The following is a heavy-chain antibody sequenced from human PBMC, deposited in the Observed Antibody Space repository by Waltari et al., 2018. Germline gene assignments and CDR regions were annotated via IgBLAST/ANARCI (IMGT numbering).Heavy chain of an antibody. D-gene: IGHD2-2*01. J-gene: IGHJ5*02. CDR1: GYPFTSYD. CDR3: AREEIDCSSTSCYRGFDP. CDR2: MKPNSGNT. Sequence: QVQLVQSGAEVKKPGASVTVSCKASGYPFTSYDIHWVRQATGHGLEWMRWMKPNSGNTGYAQKFQGRVTMTRNTSISTAYMELSSLRSEDTAVYYCAREEIDCSSTSCYRGFDPWGQGTLVTVSS. V-gene: IGHV1-8*01.